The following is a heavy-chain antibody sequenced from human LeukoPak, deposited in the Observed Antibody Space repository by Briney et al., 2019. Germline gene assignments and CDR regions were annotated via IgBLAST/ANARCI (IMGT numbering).Heavy chain of an antibody. Sequence: PSETLSLTCTVSGGSISSYYWSWIRQPPGKGLEWIGYIYYSGSTNYNPSLKSRVTISVDTSKNQLSLKLSSVTAADTAVYYCARDMAGGADYWGQGTLVTVSS. CDR3: ARDMAGGADY. V-gene: IGHV4-59*01. D-gene: IGHD2-21*01. J-gene: IGHJ4*02. CDR1: GGSISSYY. CDR2: IYYSGST.